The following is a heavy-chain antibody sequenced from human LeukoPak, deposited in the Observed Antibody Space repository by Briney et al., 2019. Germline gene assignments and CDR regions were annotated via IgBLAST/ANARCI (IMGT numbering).Heavy chain of an antibody. CDR1: GYIFNNYW. Sequence: GESLKISCQGSGYIFNNYWIGWVRQMPGKGLEWMGIIYPGDSDTIYSPSFQGQVTISADKSISTAYLQWSSLKASDTAIYFCAGGGGGHGDYSYYYYMDVWGRGTAVAVSS. V-gene: IGHV5-51*01. J-gene: IGHJ6*03. D-gene: IGHD4-17*01. CDR3: AGGGGGHGDYSYYYYMDV. CDR2: IYPGDSDT.